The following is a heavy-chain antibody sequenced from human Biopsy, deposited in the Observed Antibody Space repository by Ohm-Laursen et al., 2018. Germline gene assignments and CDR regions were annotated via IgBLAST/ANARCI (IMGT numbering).Heavy chain of an antibody. Sequence: SDTLSLTCTVSRDSISNYYWTWIRQSPGKGLEWIGYIYYTGSTNYNPSAKSRVTISVDTSKNQSSLKLNSVTAADTAVYFCARDSRGGHLNTTLITGKNLDSWGQGILVTVSS. CDR2: IYYTGST. V-gene: IGHV4-59*01. CDR1: RDSISNYY. CDR3: ARDSRGGHLNTTLITGKNLDS. D-gene: IGHD3-16*01. J-gene: IGHJ4*02.